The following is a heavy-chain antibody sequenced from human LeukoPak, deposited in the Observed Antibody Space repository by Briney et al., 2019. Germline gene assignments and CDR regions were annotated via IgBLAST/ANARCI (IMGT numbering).Heavy chain of an antibody. J-gene: IGHJ6*03. D-gene: IGHD1-26*01. CDR1: GYTFTSYA. V-gene: IGHV1-69*13. CDR3: ARSGAQERDYYYYYMDV. CDR2: IIPIFGTA. Sequence: SVKVSCKASGYTFTSYAMNWVRQAPGQGLEWMGGIIPIFGTANYAQKFQGRVTITADESTSTAYMELSSLRSEDTAVYYCARSGAQERDYYYYYMDVWGKGTTVTISS.